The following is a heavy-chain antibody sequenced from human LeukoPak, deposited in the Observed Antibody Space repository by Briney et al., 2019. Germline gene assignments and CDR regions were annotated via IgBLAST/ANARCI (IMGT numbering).Heavy chain of an antibody. V-gene: IGHV1-69*13. CDR1: GGTFSSYA. CDR3: ARSTFEYSSSLGDY. D-gene: IGHD6-6*01. Sequence: GASVKVSCKASGGTFSSYAISWVRQAPGQGLEWMGGIIPIFGTANYAQKFQGRVTITADESTSTAYMELSSLRSEDTAVYYCARSTFEYSSSLGDYWGQGTLVTVSS. CDR2: IIPIFGTA. J-gene: IGHJ4*02.